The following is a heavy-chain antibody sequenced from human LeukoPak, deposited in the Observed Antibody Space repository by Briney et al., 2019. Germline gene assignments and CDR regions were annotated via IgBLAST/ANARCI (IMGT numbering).Heavy chain of an antibody. Sequence: GGSLRLSCAASGFTFSSYAMHWVRQAPGKGLEYVSAISGNGGNTFYANSVKGRFTISRDNSKNTLYLQMGSLKPEDMAVYYCARDSCSGDRCWRYFVNWGQETLVTVSS. J-gene: IGHJ4*02. CDR3: ARDSCSGDRCWRYFVN. CDR2: ISGNGGNT. CDR1: GFTFSSYA. D-gene: IGHD2-15*01. V-gene: IGHV3-64*01.